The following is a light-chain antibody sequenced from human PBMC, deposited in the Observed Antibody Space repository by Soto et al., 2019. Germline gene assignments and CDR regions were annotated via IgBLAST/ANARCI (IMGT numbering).Light chain of an antibody. CDR1: SSDVGGYNY. CDR2: DVS. Sequence: ALTQPASVSGSPGQSITISCTGTSSDVGGYNYVSWYQHHPGKAPKVMIYDVSDRPSGVSNRFSGSKSGNTASLTIFGFQAEDEADYYGGSYGGSSPRYVFGTGTKVTVL. CDR3: GSYGGSSPRYV. V-gene: IGLV2-14*03. J-gene: IGLJ1*01.